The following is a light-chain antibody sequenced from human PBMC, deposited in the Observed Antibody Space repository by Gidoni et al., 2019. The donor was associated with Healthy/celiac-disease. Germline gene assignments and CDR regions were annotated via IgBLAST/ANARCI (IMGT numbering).Light chain of an antibody. J-gene: IGLJ2*01. Sequence: QSVLTQPPSVSAAPGQRVTTSCTWSSSNIWAGYDVHWYQRLPGTAPKLLIYGTSNRPSGVPDRFSGSKSGTSASLAITGLQAEDEADYYCQSYDSSLSGSVFGGGTKLTVL. CDR2: GTS. CDR1: SSNIWAGYD. V-gene: IGLV1-40*01. CDR3: QSYDSSLSGSV.